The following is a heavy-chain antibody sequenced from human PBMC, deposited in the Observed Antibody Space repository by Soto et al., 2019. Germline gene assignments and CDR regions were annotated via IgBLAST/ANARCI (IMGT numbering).Heavy chain of an antibody. CDR2: INPNDGRA. V-gene: IGHV1-46*03. CDR1: GYTFIGYF. CDR3: AREHNSISVGLYFLDC. Sequence: ASVKVSCKASGYTFIGYFIHWVRESPGQGLEWMGTINPNDGRANYAQKFQDRVTMTRDTATSTVDMELSSLRSEDTAVYFCAREHNSISVGLYFLDCRAQGTKVIVYS. D-gene: IGHD1-20*01. J-gene: IGHJ6*02.